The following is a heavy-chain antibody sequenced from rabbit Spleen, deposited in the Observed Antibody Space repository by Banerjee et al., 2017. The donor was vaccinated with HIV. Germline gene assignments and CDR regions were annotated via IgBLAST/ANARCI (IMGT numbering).Heavy chain of an antibody. Sequence: QEQLVESGGGLVQPGGSLKLSCTASGFSFSNKVVMCWVRQAPGKGLAWIACINTVTGNTVDAIWATSRFTRSRTSATAVTRQMASLTAADTARYFGAGDSASRTGREVSEWGPATL. CDR2: INTVTGNT. CDR1: GFSFSNKVV. J-gene: IGHJ4*01. CDR3: AGDSASRTGREVSE. D-gene: IGHD7-1*01. V-gene: IGHV1S45*01.